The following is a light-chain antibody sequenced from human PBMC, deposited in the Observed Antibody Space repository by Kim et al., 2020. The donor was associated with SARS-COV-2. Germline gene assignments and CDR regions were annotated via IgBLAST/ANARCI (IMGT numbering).Light chain of an antibody. CDR1: SIDVGRYNY. Sequence: GQSVAISCTGTSIDVGRYNYVSWYQHHPGKAPKLIIYDVTKRPTGVPDRFSGSKSGNTASLTVSGLQAEDEADYYCSSYAGRNDLVFGGGTQLTVL. CDR2: DVT. V-gene: IGLV2-8*01. CDR3: SSYAGRNDLV. J-gene: IGLJ2*01.